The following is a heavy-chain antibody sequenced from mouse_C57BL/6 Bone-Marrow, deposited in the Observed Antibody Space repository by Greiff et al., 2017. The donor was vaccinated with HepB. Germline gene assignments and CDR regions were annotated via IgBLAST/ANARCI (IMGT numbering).Heavy chain of an antibody. D-gene: IGHD2-5*01. CDR3: ARSYSNYLAWFAY. Sequence: VQLQQSGPELVKPGASVKIPCKASGYTFTDYNMDWVKQSHGKSLEWIGDINPNNGGTIYNQKFKGKATLTVDKSSSTAYMELRRLTSEDTAVYYCARSYSNYLAWFAYWGQGTLVTVSA. J-gene: IGHJ3*01. CDR2: INPNNGGT. V-gene: IGHV1-18*01. CDR1: GYTFTDYN.